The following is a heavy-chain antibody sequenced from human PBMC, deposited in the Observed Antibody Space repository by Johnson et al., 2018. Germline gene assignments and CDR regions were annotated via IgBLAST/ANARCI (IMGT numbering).Heavy chain of an antibody. J-gene: IGHJ3*01. CDR1: GFTFSTFA. D-gene: IGHD2-21*01. CDR3: AKNKAYVFDKDPLDG. V-gene: IGHV3-23*04. CDR2: ISASGSDT. Sequence: VQLVESGGGLVQPGGSLRLSCAASGFTFSTFAMGWVRQAPGKGLEWVSSISASGSDTYYADSVKGRFTISRDTSNTTLYLQANSLRADDTALYYCAKNKAYVFDKDPLDGWGQGTMVTVS.